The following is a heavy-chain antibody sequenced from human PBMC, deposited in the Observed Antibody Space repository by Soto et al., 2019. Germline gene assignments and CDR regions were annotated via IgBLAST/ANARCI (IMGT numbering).Heavy chain of an antibody. J-gene: IGHJ4*02. D-gene: IGHD7-27*01. CDR1: GFTFSNSW. Sequence: EVHLVESGGGFIQPGGSLRLSCAASGFTFSNSWMSWVRQAPGKGLEWVANLNQGANEKNYVDSVKGRFAVSRDNAKSTLYLQMDSLSADDMAVYYCARDPGWGALDYWGRGTLVTVSS. CDR3: ARDPGWGALDY. V-gene: IGHV3-7*01. CDR2: LNQGANEK.